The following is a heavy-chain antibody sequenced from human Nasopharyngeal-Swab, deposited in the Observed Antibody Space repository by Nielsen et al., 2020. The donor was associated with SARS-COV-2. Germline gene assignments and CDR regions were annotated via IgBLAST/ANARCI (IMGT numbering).Heavy chain of an antibody. D-gene: IGHD4-17*01. V-gene: IGHV3-23*03. CDR1: GFTFSSYG. CDR2: IFSTGSPI. Sequence: GEFLKISCAASGFTFSSYGVSWVRQAPGKGLEWVSIIFSTGSPIYYADSVKGRFTISRDNSKNTLYLQMNSLRAEDTAVYYCAKMARAVTKYYFDYWGQGALVTVSS. CDR3: AKMARAVTKYYFDY. J-gene: IGHJ4*02.